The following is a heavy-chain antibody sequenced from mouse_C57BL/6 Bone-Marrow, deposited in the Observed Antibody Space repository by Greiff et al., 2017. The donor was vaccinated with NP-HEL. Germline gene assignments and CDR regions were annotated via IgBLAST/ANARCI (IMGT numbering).Heavy chain of an antibody. D-gene: IGHD1-1*01. J-gene: IGHJ4*01. CDR2: IYPGSGST. CDR3: ARRVTTVVAPYYARDY. CDR1: GYTFTSYW. Sequence: QVQLQQPGAELVKPGASVKMSCKASGYTFTSYWITWVKQRPGQGLEWIGDIYPGSGSTNYNEKFKSKATLTVDTSSSTAYMQLSSLTSEDSAVYYCARRVTTVVAPYYARDYWGQGTSVTVSS. V-gene: IGHV1-55*01.